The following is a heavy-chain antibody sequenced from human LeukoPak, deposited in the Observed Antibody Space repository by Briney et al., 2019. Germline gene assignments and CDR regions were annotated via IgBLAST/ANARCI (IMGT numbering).Heavy chain of an antibody. J-gene: IGHJ3*02. Sequence: SETLSLTCSVSGASINNYYWSCLRQPAGKGLEWIGRIHTSASTEYNPSLKSRVTMSVDASKNHFSLKLTSVTAADTAVYFCARDDNSGYSDDAFDIWGQGTLVTVSS. CDR1: GASINNYY. D-gene: IGHD5-12*01. CDR2: IHTSAST. V-gene: IGHV4-4*07. CDR3: ARDDNSGYSDDAFDI.